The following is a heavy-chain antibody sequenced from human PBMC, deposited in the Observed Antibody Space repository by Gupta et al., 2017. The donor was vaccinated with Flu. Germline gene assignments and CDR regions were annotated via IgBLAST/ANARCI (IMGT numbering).Heavy chain of an antibody. D-gene: IGHD3-22*01. CDR2: IRSKAFDETA. CDR3: ARAPFYYATSGYYFDA. J-gene: IGHJ4*02. V-gene: IGHV3-49*02. Sequence: GRGLEWVGVIRSKAFDETADYAASVKGRFRISRDDSKGIAYLHMSSLKSEDTAMYYCARAPFYYATSGYYFDAWGQGTLVIVSS.